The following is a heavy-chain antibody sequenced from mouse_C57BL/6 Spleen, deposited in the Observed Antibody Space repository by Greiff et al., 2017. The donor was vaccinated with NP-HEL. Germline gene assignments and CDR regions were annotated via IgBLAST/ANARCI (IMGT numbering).Heavy chain of an antibody. CDR3: ATGRATGRDYAMDY. V-gene: IGHV1-52*01. J-gene: IGHJ4*01. CDR2: IDPSDSET. D-gene: IGHD1-1*01. Sequence: QVQLQQSGAELVRPGSSVKLSCKASGYTFTSYWMHWVKQRPIQGLEWIGNIDPSDSETHYNQKFKDKATLTVDKSSSTAYMQLSSLTSEDSAVYYCATGRATGRDYAMDYWGQGTSVTVSS. CDR1: GYTFTSYW.